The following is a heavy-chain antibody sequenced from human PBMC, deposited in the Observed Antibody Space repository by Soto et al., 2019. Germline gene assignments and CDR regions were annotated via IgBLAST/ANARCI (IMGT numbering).Heavy chain of an antibody. CDR2: TYTSGST. D-gene: IGHD2-21*02. CDR3: ARSYGDPEDYYYYYGMDV. V-gene: IGHV4-4*07. CDR1: GGSISSYC. Sequence: PSETLSLTCTVSGGSISSYCWSWIRQPAGKGLEWIGRTYTSGSTNYNPSLKSRVTMSVDTSKNQFSLKLSSVTAADTAVYYCARSYGDPEDYYYYYGMDVWGQGTTVTAP. J-gene: IGHJ6*02.